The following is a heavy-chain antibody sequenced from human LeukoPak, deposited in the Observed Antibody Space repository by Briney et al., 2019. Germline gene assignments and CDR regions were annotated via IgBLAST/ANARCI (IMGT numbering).Heavy chain of an antibody. CDR2: ISSSGSTI. Sequence: GGSLRLSCAASGFTFSDYYMSWIRQAPGKGLEWVSYISSSGSTIYYADSVKGRFTISRDNARSSLFLQMNSPRAEDTAVYYCARIMTTVTTVEYWGQGILVTVSS. J-gene: IGHJ4*02. CDR3: ARIMTTVTTVEY. CDR1: GFTFSDYY. V-gene: IGHV3-11*04. D-gene: IGHD4-17*01.